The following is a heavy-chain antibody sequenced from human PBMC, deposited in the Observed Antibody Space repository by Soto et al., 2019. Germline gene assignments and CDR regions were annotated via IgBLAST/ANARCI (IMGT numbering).Heavy chain of an antibody. CDR3: AKAKYSSSWWAVDY. CDR2: TSASGGTT. CDR1: GFTFGSYA. J-gene: IGHJ4*02. D-gene: IGHD6-13*01. V-gene: IGHV3-23*01. Sequence: GGSLRLSCAASGFTFGSYAMSWVRQAPGKGLEWVSSTSASGGTTYYADTVKGRFTISRDNSKNILYLEMNSLRAEDTAVYYCAKAKYSSSWWAVDYWGQGTLVTVSS.